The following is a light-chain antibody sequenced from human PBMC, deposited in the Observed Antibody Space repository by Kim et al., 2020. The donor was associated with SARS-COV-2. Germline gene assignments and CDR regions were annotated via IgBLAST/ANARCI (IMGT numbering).Light chain of an antibody. CDR2: SNS. J-gene: IGLJ2*01. CDR3: AAWDESLNAVV. Sequence: QSVLTQPPSASGTPGQRVTISCSGSSSNIGSNTLNWYQQLPGTAPKLLIYSNSQRPSGVPDRFSGSKSGTSASLAISGLQSEDEADYYCAAWDESLNAVVFGGGTQLTVL. CDR1: SSNIGSNT. V-gene: IGLV1-44*01.